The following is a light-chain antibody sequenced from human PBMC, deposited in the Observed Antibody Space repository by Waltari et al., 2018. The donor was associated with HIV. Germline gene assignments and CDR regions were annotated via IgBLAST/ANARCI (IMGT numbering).Light chain of an antibody. J-gene: IGKJ3*01. Sequence: EIVMTQSPVSVSVSPGEKATLSCRASQSVSSNLAWYQQKPGQAPRLVISGASTRATGIPARFGGSGSGTEFTLTISSLQSEDFAVYYCQQYALWPLTFGPGTKVDIK. CDR1: QSVSSN. CDR3: QQYALWPLT. V-gene: IGKV3-15*01. CDR2: GAS.